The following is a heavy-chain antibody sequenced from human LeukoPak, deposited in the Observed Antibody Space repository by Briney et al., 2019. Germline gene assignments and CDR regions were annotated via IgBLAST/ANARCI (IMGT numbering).Heavy chain of an antibody. J-gene: IGHJ4*02. CDR2: IYYSGST. V-gene: IGHV4-34*01. Sequence: SETLSLTCAVYGGSFSGYYWSWLRQPPGKGLEWIGSIYYSGSTYYNPSLKSRVTISVDTSKNQFSLKLSSVTAADTAVYYCATYSGSYSYFDYWGQGTLVTVSS. D-gene: IGHD1-26*01. CDR1: GGSFSGYY. CDR3: ATYSGSYSYFDY.